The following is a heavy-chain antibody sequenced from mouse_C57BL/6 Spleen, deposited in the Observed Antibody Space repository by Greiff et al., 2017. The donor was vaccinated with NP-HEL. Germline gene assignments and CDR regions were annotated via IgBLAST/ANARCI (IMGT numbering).Heavy chain of an antibody. J-gene: IGHJ3*01. CDR2: IYPGDGDT. CDR1: GYAFSSYW. CDR3: AKGGEDYDLFAY. D-gene: IGHD2-4*01. V-gene: IGHV1-80*01. Sequence: VQLQESGAELVKPGASVKISCKASGYAFSSYWMNWVKQRPGKGLEWIGQIYPGDGDTNYNGKFKGKATLTADKSSSTAYMQLSSLTSEDSAVYFCAKGGEDYDLFAYWGQGTLVTVSA.